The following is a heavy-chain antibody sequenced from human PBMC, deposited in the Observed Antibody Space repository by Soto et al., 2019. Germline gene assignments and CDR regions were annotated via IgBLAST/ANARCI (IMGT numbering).Heavy chain of an antibody. J-gene: IGHJ4*02. D-gene: IGHD2-15*01. CDR3: ARGISVILAGQGDAPDNYYVDS. V-gene: IGHV4-34*01. Sequence: QVQLQQWGAGLLKPSQTLSLTCAVYGGSFSGYYWSWVRQPPGKGLEWIGEINNSGKSNQNPSLKSRVTISVDTSKNKLSLNLESVTAAATAVYYSARGISVILAGQGDAPDNYYVDSWGKGSLLIVSS. CDR2: INNSGKS. CDR1: GGSFSGYY.